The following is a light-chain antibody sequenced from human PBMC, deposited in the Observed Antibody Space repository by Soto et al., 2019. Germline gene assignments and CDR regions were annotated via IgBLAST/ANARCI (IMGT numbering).Light chain of an antibody. CDR2: GAS. CDR3: QHYVTSPRT. V-gene: IGKV3-20*01. J-gene: IGKJ1*01. Sequence: EIVLTQSPGTLSLSPGERATLSCRDSHSVSTTYLAWYQQKPGQAPRLLIYGASSRATGIPDRFSGSGSGTDFTLTISRLEPEDFAVYYGQHYVTSPRTFGQGTKVEFK. CDR1: HSVSTTY.